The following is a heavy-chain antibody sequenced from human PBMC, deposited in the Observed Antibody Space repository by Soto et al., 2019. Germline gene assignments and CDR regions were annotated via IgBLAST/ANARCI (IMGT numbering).Heavy chain of an antibody. CDR1: GFTFSDHY. D-gene: IGHD1-7*01. CDR2: TRNKANSYTT. J-gene: IGHJ4*02. Sequence: EVQLVESGGGLVQPGGSLRLSCAASGFTFSDHYMDWVRQAPGKGLEWVGRTRNKANSYTTEYAASVKGRFTISRDDSKNSLYLQMNSLKTEDTAVYYCARIGLELRGLDYWGQGTLVTVSS. CDR3: ARIGLELRGLDY. V-gene: IGHV3-72*01.